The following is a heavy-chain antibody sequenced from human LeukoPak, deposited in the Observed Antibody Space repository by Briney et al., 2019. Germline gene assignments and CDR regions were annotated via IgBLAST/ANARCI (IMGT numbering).Heavy chain of an antibody. CDR2: IYYSGST. V-gene: IGHV4-59*08. CDR1: GGSISSYS. Sequence: SETLSLTCTVPGGSISSYSWSWIRQPPGKGLEWIGSIYYSGSTNYNPSLKSRVTMSVDTSKNQFCLKLSSVTAADTAVYYCARHGGESIVAMILHAFDIWGQGTMVTVSS. D-gene: IGHD5-12*01. CDR3: ARHGGESIVAMILHAFDI. J-gene: IGHJ3*02.